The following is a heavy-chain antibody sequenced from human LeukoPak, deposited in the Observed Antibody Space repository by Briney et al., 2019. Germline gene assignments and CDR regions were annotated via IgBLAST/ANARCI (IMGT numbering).Heavy chain of an antibody. CDR3: AKLPDYDFWRGYFDY. J-gene: IGHJ4*02. CDR2: ISGSGGST. CDR1: GFTFSSYA. D-gene: IGHD3-3*01. V-gene: IGHV3-23*01. Sequence: PGGSLRLSCAASGFTFSSYAMSWVRQAPGKGLEWVSAISGSGGSTYYADSVKGRFTISRDNSKNTLYLQMNSLRAEDTAVYYCAKLPDYDFWRGYFDYWGQGTLVTVSS.